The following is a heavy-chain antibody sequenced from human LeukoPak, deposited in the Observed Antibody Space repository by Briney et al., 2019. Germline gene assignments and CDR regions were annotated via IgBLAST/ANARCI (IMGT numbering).Heavy chain of an antibody. V-gene: IGHV3-23*01. CDR2: ISGSGGST. CDR3: AKGWRCSGGSCYSPAFDI. J-gene: IGHJ3*02. D-gene: IGHD2-15*01. CDR1: GFTFSSYA. Sequence: GGSLRLPCAASGFTFSSYAMSWVRQAPGKGLEWVSAISGSGGSTYYADSVKGRFTISGDNSKNTLYLQMNSLRAEDTAVYYCAKGWRCSGGSCYSPAFDIWGQGTMVTVSS.